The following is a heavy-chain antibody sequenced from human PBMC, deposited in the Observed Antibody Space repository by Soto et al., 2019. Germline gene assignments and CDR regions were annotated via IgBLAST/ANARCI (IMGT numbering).Heavy chain of an antibody. Sequence: EVQLLESGGGLVQPGGSLRLSCAASGFTFSSYAMSWVRQAPGKGLEWVSAISGSGGSTYYADSVKGRFTISRDNSKNTLYLQMNSLRAEDTAVHYCAKGYDSSGYYRPHDYWGQGTLVTVSS. CDR1: GFTFSSYA. D-gene: IGHD3-22*01. CDR2: ISGSGGST. V-gene: IGHV3-23*01. CDR3: AKGYDSSGYYRPHDY. J-gene: IGHJ4*02.